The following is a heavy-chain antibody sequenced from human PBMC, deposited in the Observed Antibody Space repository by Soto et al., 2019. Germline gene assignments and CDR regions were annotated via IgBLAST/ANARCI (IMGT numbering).Heavy chain of an antibody. Sequence: PSETLSLTCTVSGGSISSGGYYWSWIRQHPGKGLEWIGYIYYSGSTYYNPSLKSRVTISVDTSKNQFSLKLSSVTAADTAVYYCARDSQQLGIDYWGQGTLVTVSS. CDR3: ARDSQQLGIDY. CDR1: GGSISSGGYY. J-gene: IGHJ4*02. CDR2: IYYSGST. D-gene: IGHD6-13*01. V-gene: IGHV4-31*03.